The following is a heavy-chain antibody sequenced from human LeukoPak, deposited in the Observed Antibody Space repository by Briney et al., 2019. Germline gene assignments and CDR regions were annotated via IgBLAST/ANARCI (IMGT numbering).Heavy chain of an antibody. Sequence: GGSLRLSCAASGFTFSTYGMHWVRQAPGKGLEWVANIQQDGSVKYYVDSVKGRFTISRDNAKNSLYLQMNSLRAEDTAVYYCARIGYSSSSFDYWGQGTLVTVSS. D-gene: IGHD6-6*01. J-gene: IGHJ4*02. CDR3: ARIGYSSSSFDY. V-gene: IGHV3-7*01. CDR1: GFTFSTYG. CDR2: IQQDGSVK.